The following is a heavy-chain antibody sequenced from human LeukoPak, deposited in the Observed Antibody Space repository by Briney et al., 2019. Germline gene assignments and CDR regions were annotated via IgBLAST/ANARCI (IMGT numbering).Heavy chain of an antibody. D-gene: IGHD5-12*01. V-gene: IGHV1-2*02. CDR3: ARAAWLRRIDYYYGMDV. Sequence: ASVKVSGKASGYTFTVYYMHWVRQAPGQGLEWMGWINPNSGGTNYAQKFQGRVTMTRDTSISAANMELSRLRSDDTAVYYCARAAWLRRIDYYYGMDVWGQGTTVTVSS. CDR2: INPNSGGT. J-gene: IGHJ6*02. CDR1: GYTFTVYY.